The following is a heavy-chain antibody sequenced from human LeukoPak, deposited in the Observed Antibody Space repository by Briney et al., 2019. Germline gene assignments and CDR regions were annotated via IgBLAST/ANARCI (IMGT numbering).Heavy chain of an antibody. CDR2: INPNSGGT. J-gene: IGHJ4*02. CDR1: GYTFTGYY. CDR3: ARGSYYYDSSGYSQTPIDY. V-gene: IGHV1-2*02. D-gene: IGHD3-22*01. Sequence: GASVKVSCKASGYTFTGYYMHWVRQAPGQGLEWMGWINPNSGGTNYAQKFQGRVTMTRDTSISTAYMELSRLRSDDTAVYYCARGSYYYDSSGYSQTPIDYWGQGTLVTVSS.